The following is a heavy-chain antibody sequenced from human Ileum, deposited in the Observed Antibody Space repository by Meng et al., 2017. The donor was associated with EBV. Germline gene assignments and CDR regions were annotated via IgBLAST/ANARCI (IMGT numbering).Heavy chain of an antibody. Sequence: QVQLQQWGAGLLNPSETLSLTCAVYGGSFSGYYWTWIRQPPGKGLEWIGEINHSGSTNYNPSLKSRVTISVDKNQFSLKLSSVTAADTAVYYCARGFYTYGSSCFDYWGQGTLVTVFS. V-gene: IGHV4-34*01. CDR2: INHSGST. D-gene: IGHD6-13*01. CDR3: ARGFYTYGSSCFDY. J-gene: IGHJ4*02. CDR1: GGSFSGYY.